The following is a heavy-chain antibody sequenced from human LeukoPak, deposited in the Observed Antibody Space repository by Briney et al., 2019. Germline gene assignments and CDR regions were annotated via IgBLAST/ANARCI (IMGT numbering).Heavy chain of an antibody. Sequence: PGGSLRLSCAVSGFTFSSYTMNWVRQAPGKGLEWLSYIKSSSNIIHYADSVKGRFTISRDNAKNSLYLQMNSLRAEDTAVYYCARGNRIAGAGTWGQGTLVTVSS. J-gene: IGHJ5*02. V-gene: IGHV3-48*04. CDR1: GFTFSSYT. CDR3: ARGNRIAGAGT. D-gene: IGHD6-13*01. CDR2: IKSSSNII.